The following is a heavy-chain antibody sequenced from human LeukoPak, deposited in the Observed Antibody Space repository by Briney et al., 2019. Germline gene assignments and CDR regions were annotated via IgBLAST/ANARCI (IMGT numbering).Heavy chain of an antibody. J-gene: IGHJ4*02. V-gene: IGHV4-59*01. D-gene: IGHD6-19*01. CDR2: VLRSENT. CDR3: AKDPFGAVAGTLGY. Sequence: SETLSLTCTVPGGSINSYYWSWIRQPPGKGLEWIGYVLRSENTNYSPSLSSRVTISVDASKNQFSLKLTSLTAADTAVYYCAKDPFGAVAGTLGYWGQGTLVTVSS. CDR1: GGSINSYY.